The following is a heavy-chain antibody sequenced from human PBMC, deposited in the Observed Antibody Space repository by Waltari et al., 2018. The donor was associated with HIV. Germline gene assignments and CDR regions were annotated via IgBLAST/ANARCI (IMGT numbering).Heavy chain of an antibody. V-gene: IGHV4-39*07. CDR1: GGSISSSSYY. CDR3: ARQPRGVVPDFYYYYGMDV. J-gene: IGHJ6*02. CDR2: IYYSGST. Sequence: QLQLQESGPGLVKPSETLSLTCTVSGGSISSSSYYCGWIRRPPRQGLEWIGSIYYSGSTYYNPSLKSRVTISVDTSKNQFSLKLSSVTAADTAVYYCARQPRGVVPDFYYYYGMDVWGQGTTVTVSS. D-gene: IGHD2-2*01.